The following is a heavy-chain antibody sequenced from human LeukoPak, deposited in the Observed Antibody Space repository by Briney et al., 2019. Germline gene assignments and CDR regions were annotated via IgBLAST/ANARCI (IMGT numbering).Heavy chain of an antibody. V-gene: IGHV3-23*01. CDR1: GFTFSNHA. D-gene: IGHD3-22*01. CDR3: AKVSMIVVAADAFDI. Sequence: GGSLRLSCAASGFTFSNHAMIWVRQTPGKGLQWVSVISGSGRTTEYADSVKGRFTISRDNSKNTLSLQMNSLRAEDTAVYYCAKVSMIVVAADAFDIWGQRTMVTVSS. CDR2: ISGSGRTT. J-gene: IGHJ3*02.